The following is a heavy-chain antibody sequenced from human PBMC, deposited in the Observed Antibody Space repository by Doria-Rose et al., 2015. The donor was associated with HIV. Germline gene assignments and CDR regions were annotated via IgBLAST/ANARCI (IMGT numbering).Heavy chain of an antibody. Sequence: QITLKESGPVLVKPTETLTLTCTVSGVSLSSPGMGVSWVRQPPGKALEWLANIFSSDERSYKSSLKSRLTIVRGTSKSQVVLTMTDMDPVDTATYYCARIKSSRWYHKYYFDFWGQGTLVIVSA. J-gene: IGHJ4*02. CDR3: ARIKSSRWYHKYYFDF. CDR1: GVSLSSPGMG. D-gene: IGHD6-13*01. CDR2: IFSSDER. V-gene: IGHV2-26*01.